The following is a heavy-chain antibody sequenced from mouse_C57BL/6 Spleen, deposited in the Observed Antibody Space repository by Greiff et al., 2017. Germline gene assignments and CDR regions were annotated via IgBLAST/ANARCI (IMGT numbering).Heavy chain of an antibody. Sequence: EVKLVESGPELVKPGASVKISCKASGYSFTDYNMTWVKQSHGKSLEWIGVINPSNGTTSYNEKFKGKATLTVDQSTSTAYMQLNSLTSEDSAVYYCARGHSGYSYWGQGTLVTVSA. D-gene: IGHD2-2*01. V-gene: IGHV1-39*01. J-gene: IGHJ3*01. CDR3: ARGHSGYSY. CDR2: INPSNGTT. CDR1: GYSFTDYN.